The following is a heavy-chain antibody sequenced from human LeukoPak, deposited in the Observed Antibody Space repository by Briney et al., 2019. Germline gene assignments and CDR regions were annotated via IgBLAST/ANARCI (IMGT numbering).Heavy chain of an antibody. J-gene: IGHJ3*02. V-gene: IGHV1-18*04. CDR1: GYSFTSYW. D-gene: IGHD5-12*01. CDR2: ISVYNGNT. Sequence: GESLKISCKGSGYSFTSYWIGWVRQMPGKGLEWMGWISVYNGNTNYAQKLQGRVTMTRDMSTSTVYMELSSLRSEDTAVYYCARDAPELYSGYDERNDAFDIWGQGTMVTVSS. CDR3: ARDAPELYSGYDERNDAFDI.